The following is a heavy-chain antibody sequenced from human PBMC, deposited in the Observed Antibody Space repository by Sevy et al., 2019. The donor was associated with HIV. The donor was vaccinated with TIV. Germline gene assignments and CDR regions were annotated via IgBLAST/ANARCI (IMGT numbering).Heavy chain of an antibody. V-gene: IGHV3-66*01. CDR2: MYSDGST. J-gene: IGHJ4*02. CDR3: ARGKSGYGYGLDY. D-gene: IGHD5-18*01. Sequence: GGSLRLSCAASGFPVSSNYMSWVRQAPGKGLEWVSVMYSDGSTYHADSVKGRFTISRANSKNTLYLQMNSLRVADTAVYYCARGKSGYGYGLDYWGQGTLVTVSS. CDR1: GFPVSSNY.